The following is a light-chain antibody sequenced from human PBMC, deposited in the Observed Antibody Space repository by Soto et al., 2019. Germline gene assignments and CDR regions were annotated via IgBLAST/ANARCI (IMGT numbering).Light chain of an antibody. J-gene: IGKJ5*01. CDR2: DAS. CDR1: QDISNY. Sequence: DIQMTQSPSSLSASVGGRVTITCQASQDISNYLNWYQQKLGKAPKLLIYDASNLETGVPSRFSGSGSGTHFTFTISSPQTEDIGTYYCQQYDNLITFGQGTRLEIK. CDR3: QQYDNLIT. V-gene: IGKV1-33*01.